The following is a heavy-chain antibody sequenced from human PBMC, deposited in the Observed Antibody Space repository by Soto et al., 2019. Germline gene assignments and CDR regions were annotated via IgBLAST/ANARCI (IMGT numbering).Heavy chain of an antibody. Sequence: GGSLRLSCAASGFTFSSYAMSWVRQAPGKGLKWVSAISGSGGSTYYADSVKGRFTISRDNSKNTLYLQMNSLRAEDTAVYYCAKALGYCSSTSCYGSYFDYWGQGTLVTVSS. CDR2: ISGSGGST. CDR3: AKALGYCSSTSCYGSYFDY. J-gene: IGHJ4*02. D-gene: IGHD2-2*01. V-gene: IGHV3-23*01. CDR1: GFTFSSYA.